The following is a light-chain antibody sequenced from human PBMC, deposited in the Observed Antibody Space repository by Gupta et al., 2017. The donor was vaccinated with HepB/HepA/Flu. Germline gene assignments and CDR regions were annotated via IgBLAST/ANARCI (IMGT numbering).Light chain of an antibody. CDR1: QNVLYSSNNKNY. CDR2: WAS. CDR3: LQYFNAPYA. J-gene: IGKJ2*01. V-gene: IGKV4-1*01. Sequence: DIVMTQSPRSLAVSLGERATINCKSSQNVLYSSNNKNYLAWYQHKAGQPPKLLIYWASTRECGVPDRFSGSGSGTDFTLTISSLQAEDVAVYYCLQYFNAPYAFGQGTKLEIK.